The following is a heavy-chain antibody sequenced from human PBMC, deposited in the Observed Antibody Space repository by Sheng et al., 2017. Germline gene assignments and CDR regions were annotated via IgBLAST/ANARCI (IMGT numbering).Heavy chain of an antibody. CDR1: GGSFSGYY. Sequence: QVQLQQWGAGLLKPSETLSLTCAVYGGSFSGYYWSWIRQPPREGAWSGLGKVNHSGSTNYNPSLKSRVTISVDTSKNQFSLKLSSVTAADTAVYYCAGSGYSYVAFDYWGQGTLVTVSS. V-gene: IGHV4-34*01. J-gene: IGHJ4*02. D-gene: IGHD5-18*01. CDR2: VNHSGST. CDR3: AGSGYSYVAFDY.